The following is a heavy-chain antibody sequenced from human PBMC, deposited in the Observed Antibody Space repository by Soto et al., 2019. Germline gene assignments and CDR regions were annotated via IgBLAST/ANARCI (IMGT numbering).Heavy chain of an antibody. CDR1: GASLHIGGYY. V-gene: IGHV4-31*03. CDR2: IYYTGVT. J-gene: IGHJ5*02. Sequence: PSETLSLTCTVSGASLHIGGYYFACIRENPWKGLEWIGYIYYTGVTYYNPSLGSRVNISVDTSKNQFSLELTSVTAADTAVYYCARDGSSTANWLDPWGQGLLVTVSS. D-gene: IGHD2-2*01. CDR3: ARDGSSTANWLDP.